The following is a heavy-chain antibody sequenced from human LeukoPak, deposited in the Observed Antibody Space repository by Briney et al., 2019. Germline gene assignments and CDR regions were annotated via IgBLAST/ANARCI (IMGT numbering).Heavy chain of an antibody. CDR3: SVRVVPAAISD. CDR1: GYTFTSYF. Sequence: ASVKVSCKASGYTFTSYFMHWVRQAPGQGLEWMGIINPSGGSTSYAQKFQGRVTMTRDTSTSTVYMELSSLRSEDTAVYYCSVRVVPAAISDWGQGTLVTVSS. D-gene: IGHD2-2*01. V-gene: IGHV1-46*01. J-gene: IGHJ4*02. CDR2: INPSGGST.